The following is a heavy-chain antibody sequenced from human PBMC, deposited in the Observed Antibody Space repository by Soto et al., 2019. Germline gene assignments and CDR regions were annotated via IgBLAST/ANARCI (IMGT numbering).Heavy chain of an antibody. CDR1: GFNFAGYF. V-gene: IGHV1-2*02. Sequence: ASVKVSCKASGFNFAGYFLHWVRQAPGQGLEWMGWINPNSGATKDAQKFQGRVTMTWDTSISSAYIELVSLRFDDAAVYYWARAVWGSSQEFDNWGQGTRVTVSS. J-gene: IGHJ4*02. CDR2: INPNSGAT. D-gene: IGHD3-16*01. CDR3: ARAVWGSSQEFDN.